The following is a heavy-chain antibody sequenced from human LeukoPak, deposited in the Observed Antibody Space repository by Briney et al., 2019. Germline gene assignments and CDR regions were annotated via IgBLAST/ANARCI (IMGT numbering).Heavy chain of an antibody. CDR2: INTNTGNP. Sequence: GASVTVSCKASGYTFTSYAMNWVRQAPGQGLEWMGWINTNTGNPTYAQGFTGRFVFSLDTSVSTAYLQISSLKAEDTAVYYCAREGSSGWSPEGPYFDYWGQGTLVTVSS. CDR3: AREGSSGWSPEGPYFDY. D-gene: IGHD6-19*01. V-gene: IGHV7-4-1*02. J-gene: IGHJ4*02. CDR1: GYTFTSYA.